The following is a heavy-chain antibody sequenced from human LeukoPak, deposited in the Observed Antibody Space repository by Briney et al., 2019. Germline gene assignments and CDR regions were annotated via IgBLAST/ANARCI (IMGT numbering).Heavy chain of an antibody. CDR1: GFIFRNHA. J-gene: IGHJ4*02. CDR3: AKSLGNQGVIDY. CDR2: VSASGGST. V-gene: IGHV3-23*01. Sequence: GGSLRLSCAAAGFIFRNHAMNWVRQAPGQGLEWVSGVSASGGSTFNTDSVKGRFSISRDNSKNTLYLEMNSLRPEDTALYYCAKSLGNQGVIDYWGQGTLVTVSS. D-gene: IGHD3-10*01.